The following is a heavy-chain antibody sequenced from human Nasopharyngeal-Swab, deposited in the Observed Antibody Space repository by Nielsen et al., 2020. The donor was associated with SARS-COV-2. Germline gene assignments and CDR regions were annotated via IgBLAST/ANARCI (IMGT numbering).Heavy chain of an antibody. D-gene: IGHD6-13*01. CDR3: ARLGSSSWYANWFDP. V-gene: IGHV3-53*01. J-gene: IGHJ5*02. CDR2: IYSGGST. Sequence: VRQAPGKGLEWVSVIYSGGSTYYADSVKGQFTISRDNSKNTLYLQMNSLRAEDTAVYYCARLGSSSWYANWFDPWGQGTLVTVSS.